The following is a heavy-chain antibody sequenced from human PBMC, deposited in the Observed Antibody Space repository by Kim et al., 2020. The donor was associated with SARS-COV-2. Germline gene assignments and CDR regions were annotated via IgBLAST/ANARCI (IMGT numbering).Heavy chain of an antibody. CDR1: GYSFTSYD. CDR2: IRDYSGNT. D-gene: IGHD2-8*01. Sequence: ASVKVSCKASGYSFTSYDISWVRQAPGQGLEWMGWIRDYSGNTKYAQKLQGRVSMTTDTSTSTAYMEVRSLRSDDTAVFYCARGPPNGRPGFFDLLGRGT. J-gene: IGHJ2*01. CDR3: ARGPPNGRPGFFDL. V-gene: IGHV1-18*01.